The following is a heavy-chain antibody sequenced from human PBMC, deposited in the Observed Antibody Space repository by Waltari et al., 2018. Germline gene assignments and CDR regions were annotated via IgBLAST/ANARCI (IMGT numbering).Heavy chain of an antibody. D-gene: IGHD2-15*01. V-gene: IGHV4-39*07. CDR1: GGSISSSSYY. CDR2: IYYSGST. CDR3: ASLVAATRNFDY. Sequence: QLQLQESGPGLVKPSETLSLTCPVSGGSISSSSYYWGWIRQPPGKGLEWIGSIYYSGSTYYNPSLKSRVTISVDTSKNQFSLKLSSVTAADTAVYYCASLVAATRNFDYWGQGTLVTVSS. J-gene: IGHJ4*02.